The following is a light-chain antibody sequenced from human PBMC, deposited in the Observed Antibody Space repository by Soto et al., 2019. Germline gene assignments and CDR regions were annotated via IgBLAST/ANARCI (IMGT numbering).Light chain of an antibody. CDR1: QSVSSY. CDR3: QQYGSSLSIT. V-gene: IGKV3-11*01. CDR2: DAS. Sequence: EIVLTQSPATLSLSPGERATLSCRASQSVSSYLAWYQQKSGQAPRLLIYDASNRATGIPARFSGSGSGTEFTLTISSLQSEDFAVYYCQQYGSSLSITFGQGTRLEIK. J-gene: IGKJ5*01.